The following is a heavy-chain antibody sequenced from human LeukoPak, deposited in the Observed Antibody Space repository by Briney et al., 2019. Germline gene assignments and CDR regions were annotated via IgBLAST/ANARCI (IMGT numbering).Heavy chain of an antibody. Sequence: GGSLRLSCAASEFTFSSYEMNWVRQAPGKGLEWVSYISSSGSTILYADSVKGRFTISRDNAKNSLFLQINSLRAGDTAVYYCAREKASTTGTTDYDYWGQGTLVTVSS. D-gene: IGHD1-1*01. V-gene: IGHV3-48*03. CDR3: AREKASTTGTTDYDY. CDR1: EFTFSSYE. CDR2: ISSSGSTI. J-gene: IGHJ4*02.